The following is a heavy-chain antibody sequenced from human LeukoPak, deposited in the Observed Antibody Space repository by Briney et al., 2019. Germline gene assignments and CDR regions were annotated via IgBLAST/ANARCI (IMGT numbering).Heavy chain of an antibody. V-gene: IGHV3-23*01. D-gene: IGHD6-13*01. CDR3: SIAFASRGSLHY. CDR1: EFTLSSSA. CDR2: ISRGGDST. Sequence: GGSLRLSGVASEFTLSSSAMTWVRQAPGKGLEWVSTISRGGDSTYFAESVKGRFTISSDNSKNTLYLQMNSQRGEDEALDYYSIAFASRGSLHYWGQGTLVTVSS. J-gene: IGHJ4*02.